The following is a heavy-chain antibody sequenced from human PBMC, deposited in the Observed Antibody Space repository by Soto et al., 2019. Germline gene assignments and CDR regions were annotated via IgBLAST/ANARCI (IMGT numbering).Heavy chain of an antibody. CDR2: IDYSGST. D-gene: IGHD6-13*01. CDR3: AGGQQLVRGWFHP. Sequence: QVQLQESGPGLVKPSETLSLTCTVSGGSISSYYWSWIRQPPGKGLEWIGYIDYSGSTNYNPSLKSRFTISVDTSKNQFSLKLSSVTAADTAVYYCAGGQQLVRGWFHPWGQGSLDTVSS. CDR1: GGSISSYY. J-gene: IGHJ5*02. V-gene: IGHV4-59*01.